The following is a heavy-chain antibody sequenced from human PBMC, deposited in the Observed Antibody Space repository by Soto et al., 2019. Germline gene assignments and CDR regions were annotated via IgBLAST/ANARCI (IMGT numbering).Heavy chain of an antibody. CDR2: ISSSGSTI. CDR3: ARASKPYYDFWSGYYMEPDYYYGMDV. V-gene: IGHV3-48*03. J-gene: IGHJ6*02. Sequence: GGSLRLSCAASGFTFSSYEMNWVRQAPGKGLEWVSYISSSGSTIYYADSVKGRFTISRDNAKNSLYLQMNSLRAEDTAVYYCARASKPYYDFWSGYYMEPDYYYGMDVWGQATTVTVSX. D-gene: IGHD3-3*01. CDR1: GFTFSSYE.